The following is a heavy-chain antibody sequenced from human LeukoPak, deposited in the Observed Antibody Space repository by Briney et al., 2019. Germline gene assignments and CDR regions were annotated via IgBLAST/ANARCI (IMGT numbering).Heavy chain of an antibody. CDR3: ARDRSTGYSYGNNYFDY. J-gene: IGHJ4*02. V-gene: IGHV4-30-4*08. CDR1: GGSISSGGYY. D-gene: IGHD5-18*01. CDR2: IYYSGST. Sequence: SETLSLTCTVSGGSISSGGYYWSWIRQHPGKGLEWIGCIYYSGSTYYNPSLKSRVTISVDTSKNQFSLKLSSVTAADTAVYYCARDRSTGYSYGNNYFDYWGQGTLVTVSS.